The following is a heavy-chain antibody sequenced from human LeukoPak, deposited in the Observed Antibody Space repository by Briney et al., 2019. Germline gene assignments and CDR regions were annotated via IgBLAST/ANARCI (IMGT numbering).Heavy chain of an antibody. D-gene: IGHD3-22*01. Sequence: SVKVSCKASGGTFSSYAISWVRQAPRQGLEWMGGIIPIFGTANHAQKFQGRVTITADESTGTAYMELSSLRSEDTAVYYCARVLTPSGYYGYYYYYMDVWGKGTTVTVSS. V-gene: IGHV1-69*13. CDR2: IIPIFGTA. CDR1: GGTFSSYA. J-gene: IGHJ6*03. CDR3: ARVLTPSGYYGYYYYYMDV.